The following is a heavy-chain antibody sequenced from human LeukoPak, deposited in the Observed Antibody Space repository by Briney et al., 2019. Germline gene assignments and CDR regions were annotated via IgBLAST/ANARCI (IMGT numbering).Heavy chain of an antibody. V-gene: IGHV3-21*01. D-gene: IGHD2-2*01. CDR2: ISSSSSYI. Sequence: GGSLRLSCAAPGFTFSSYSMNWVRQAPGKGLEWVSSISSSSSYIYYADSLKGRFTISRDNAKNSLYLQMNSLRDEDTAVYYCARDGGYCSSTSCYPSDYYYYGMDVWGQGTTVTVSS. CDR3: ARDGGYCSSTSCYPSDYYYYGMDV. J-gene: IGHJ6*02. CDR1: GFTFSSYS.